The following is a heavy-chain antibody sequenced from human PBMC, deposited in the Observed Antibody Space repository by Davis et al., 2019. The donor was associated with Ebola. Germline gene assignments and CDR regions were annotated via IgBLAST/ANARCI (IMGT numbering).Heavy chain of an antibody. J-gene: IGHJ4*02. D-gene: IGHD6-19*01. Sequence: GGSLRLSCEASGSTVSSNYMSWVRQAPGKGLEWVSVIYSGGSTYYADSVKGRFTIPRDNSKNTLYLQMNSLRAEDTAVYYCARAPPRGSSGTDYWGQGTLVTVSS. V-gene: IGHV3-53*01. CDR3: ARAPPRGSSGTDY. CDR2: IYSGGST. CDR1: GSTVSSNY.